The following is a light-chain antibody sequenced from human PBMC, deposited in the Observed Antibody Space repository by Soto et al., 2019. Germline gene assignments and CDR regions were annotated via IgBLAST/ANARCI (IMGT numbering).Light chain of an antibody. CDR2: TNN. J-gene: IGLJ1*01. V-gene: IGLV1-40*01. CDR1: SSNIGAGYD. CDR3: QSYDSRLSAYV. Sequence: QSVLTQPPSVSGAPGQRVTISCTGSSSNIGAGYDVHWYLQLPGTAPKLLVYTNNNRPSGVPDRFSGSTSGTSASLAITGLQAEDEADYYCQSYDSRLSAYVFGTGTKVTV.